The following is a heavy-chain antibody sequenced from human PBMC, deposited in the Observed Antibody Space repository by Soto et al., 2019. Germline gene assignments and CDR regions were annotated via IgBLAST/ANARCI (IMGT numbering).Heavy chain of an antibody. Sequence: SQTLSLTCAISGDSVSSNSAAWNWIRQSPSRGLEWLGRTYYRSKWYNDCAVSVKSRITINPDTSKNQLSLQLNSVTPEDTAVYYCARGKLIAVAGTYYYYGMDVWGQGTTVTVSS. CDR2: TYYRSKWYN. J-gene: IGHJ6*02. CDR3: ARGKLIAVAGTYYYYGMDV. D-gene: IGHD6-19*01. V-gene: IGHV6-1*01. CDR1: GDSVSSNSAA.